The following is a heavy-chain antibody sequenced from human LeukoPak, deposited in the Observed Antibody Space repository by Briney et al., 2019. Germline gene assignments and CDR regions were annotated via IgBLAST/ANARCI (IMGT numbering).Heavy chain of an antibody. CDR2: ISAYNGDT. Sequence: ASVKVSCKASGYTFTNYGISWVRQAPGQGLEWMGWISAYNGDTNSAQKLQGRLTMTTDTSTSTAYMELGSLKSDDTAVYYCARDRSSLAVGDSRTSDYWGQGTLVTVSS. V-gene: IGHV1-18*01. CDR1: GYTFTNYG. D-gene: IGHD6-19*01. CDR3: ARDRSSLAVGDSRTSDY. J-gene: IGHJ4*02.